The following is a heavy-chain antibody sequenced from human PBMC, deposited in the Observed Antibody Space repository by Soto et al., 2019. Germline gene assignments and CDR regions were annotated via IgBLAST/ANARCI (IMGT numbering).Heavy chain of an antibody. J-gene: IGHJ4*02. V-gene: IGHV3-33*01. CDR2: IWYDGSNK. D-gene: IGHD6-13*01. CDR1: GFIFSSYG. Sequence: QVQLVESGGGVVQPGRSLRLSWAASGFIFSSYGMHWVRQAPGKGLEWVAGIWYDGSNKYYEDSVKGRFTISRDNSKNTLFLQMNSLRADDTAVYYSARQRAAAGLNYWRQGTLVTVSS. CDR3: ARQRAAAGLNY.